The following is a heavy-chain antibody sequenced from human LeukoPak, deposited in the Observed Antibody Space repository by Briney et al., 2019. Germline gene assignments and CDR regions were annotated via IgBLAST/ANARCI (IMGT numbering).Heavy chain of an antibody. CDR1: GGTFSSYA. CDR3: ARVDSSGWPDY. Sequence: SVKVSCKASGGTFSSYAISWVRQAPGQGLEWMGGIIPIFGTANYAQKFQGRVTMTRNTSISTAYMELSSLRSEDTAVYYCARVDSSGWPDYWGQGTLVTVSS. V-gene: IGHV1-69*05. D-gene: IGHD6-19*01. CDR2: IIPIFGTA. J-gene: IGHJ4*02.